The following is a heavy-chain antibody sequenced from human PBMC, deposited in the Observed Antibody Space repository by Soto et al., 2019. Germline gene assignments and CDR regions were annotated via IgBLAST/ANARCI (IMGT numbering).Heavy chain of an antibody. CDR3: ARREGDCRGGSCPFYHD. Sequence: QVQLQESGPGLVKPSETLSLTWAVSVGSISSINWWSWVRQPPGKGLEWIGEIYHSGSTNYNPSLKSRVTISLDKSKNQFSLSLTSMTAADTAVYYCARREGDCRGGSCPFYHDWGQGTLVTASS. D-gene: IGHD2-15*01. CDR1: VGSISSINW. CDR2: IYHSGST. J-gene: IGHJ4*02. V-gene: IGHV4-4*02.